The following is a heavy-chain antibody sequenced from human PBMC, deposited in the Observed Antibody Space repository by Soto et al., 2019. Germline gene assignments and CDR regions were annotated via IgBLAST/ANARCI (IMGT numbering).Heavy chain of an antibody. CDR3: ARGQRSDYYYYYDMDV. CDR1: GGSISSYY. J-gene: IGHJ6*03. CDR2: VDYSGST. Sequence: QVQLQESGPGLVKPSETLSLTCTVSGGSISSYYWSWIRQPPGKGLEWIGYVDYSGSTNYNPSLKRRVTPSVDTSKNLSSLKLSSVTAADTAVYYCARGQRSDYYYYYDMDVWGKGTTVTVSS. D-gene: IGHD1-1*01. V-gene: IGHV4-59*01.